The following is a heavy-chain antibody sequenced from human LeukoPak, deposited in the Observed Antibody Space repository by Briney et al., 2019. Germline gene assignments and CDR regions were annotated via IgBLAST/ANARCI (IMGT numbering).Heavy chain of an antibody. CDR3: AKDSAPVARGEFDP. V-gene: IGHV3-23*01. Sequence: GRSLRLSCAASGLTLSSYAMSWVRQAPGKGLEWVSAISGSGGSTYYADSVKGRFTISRDNSKNRLHLQMDSLRAEYTAVYYCAKDSAPVARGEFDPWGQGTLVTVSS. J-gene: IGHJ5*02. D-gene: IGHD3-10*01. CDR1: GLTLSSYA. CDR2: ISGSGGST.